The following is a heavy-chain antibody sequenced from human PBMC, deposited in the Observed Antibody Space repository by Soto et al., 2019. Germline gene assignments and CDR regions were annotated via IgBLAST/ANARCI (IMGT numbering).Heavy chain of an antibody. D-gene: IGHD6-19*01. CDR3: ARVAVTTDYYSMDV. J-gene: IGHJ6*03. V-gene: IGHV3-21*01. CDR1: GFTFSSYS. Sequence: EVQLVESGGGLVKPGGSLRLSCAASGFTFSSYSMNWVRQAPGKGLEWVSSISSSSSYIYYADSVKGRFTISRDNAKHSLYLQMNSLRAEDTAGYYCARVAVTTDYYSMDVWGKGTTVTVSS. CDR2: ISSSSSYI.